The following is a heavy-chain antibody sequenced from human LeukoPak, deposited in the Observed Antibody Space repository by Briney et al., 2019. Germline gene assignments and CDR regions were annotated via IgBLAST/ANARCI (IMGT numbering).Heavy chain of an antibody. V-gene: IGHV3-53*01. D-gene: IGHD3-10*01. CDR3: ARDRRGPGYSYYYVMDV. CDR1: GFTVSSNY. CDR2: IYSGGST. Sequence: QPGGSLSLSCAASGFTVSSNYMSWVRQAPGKGLEWVSVIYSGGSTYYADSVKGRFTISRDNSKNTLYLQMNSLRAEDTAVYYCARDRRGPGYSYYYVMDVWGKGTTVTVSS. J-gene: IGHJ6*04.